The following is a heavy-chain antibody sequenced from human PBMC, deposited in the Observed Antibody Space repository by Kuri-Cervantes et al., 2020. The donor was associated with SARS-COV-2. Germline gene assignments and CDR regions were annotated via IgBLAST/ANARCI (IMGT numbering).Heavy chain of an antibody. CDR2: MNPNSGNT. Sequence: ASVKVSCKASGYTFTSYDINWVRQATGQGLEWMGWMNPNSGNTGYAQKFQGRVTITRNTSISTAYMELSSLRSEDTAVYYCARATHYDSSGYYYSFDYWGQGTLVTVSP. CDR3: ARATHYDSSGYYYSFDY. V-gene: IGHV1-8*03. D-gene: IGHD3-22*01. CDR1: GYTFTSYD. J-gene: IGHJ4*02.